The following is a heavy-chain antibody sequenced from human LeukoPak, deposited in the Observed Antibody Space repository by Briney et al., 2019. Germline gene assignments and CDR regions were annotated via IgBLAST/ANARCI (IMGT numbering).Heavy chain of an antibody. CDR3: ARDDRGSWDRGGLQRWFDP. V-gene: IGHV4-38-2*02. Sequence: PSETLSLTCTVSGYSISSGYYWGWIRQPPGKGLEWIGSIYHSGSTYYNPSLKSRVTLSVDTSKNQFSLKLSSVTAADTAVYYCARDDRGSWDRGGLQRWFDPWGQGTLVTVSS. CDR1: GYSISSGYY. CDR2: IYHSGST. D-gene: IGHD6-13*01. J-gene: IGHJ5*02.